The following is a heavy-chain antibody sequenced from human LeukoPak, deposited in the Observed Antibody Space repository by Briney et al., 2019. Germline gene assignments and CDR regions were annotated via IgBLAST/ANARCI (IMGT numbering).Heavy chain of an antibody. Sequence: VASVKVSCKASGGTFSSYAISWVRQAPGQGLEWMGGIIPIFGTANYAQKFQGRVTITADKSTSTAYMELSSLRSEDTAVYYCARGYYDSGDYEYFQHWGQGTLVTVSS. CDR2: IIPIFGTA. J-gene: IGHJ1*01. CDR3: ARGYYDSGDYEYFQH. V-gene: IGHV1-69*06. CDR1: GGTFSSYA. D-gene: IGHD3-22*01.